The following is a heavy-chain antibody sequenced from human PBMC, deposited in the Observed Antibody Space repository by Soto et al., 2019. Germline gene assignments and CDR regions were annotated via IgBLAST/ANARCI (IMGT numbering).Heavy chain of an antibody. D-gene: IGHD2-2*01. V-gene: IGHV3-9*01. CDR1: GFTFDDYA. J-gene: IGHJ4*02. Sequence: GGSLRLSCAASGFTFDDYAMHWVRQAPGKGLEWVSGISWNSGSIGYADSVKGRFTISRDNAKNSLYLQMNSLRAEDTALYYCAKDIGSSTSCYVSSWGQGTLVTVSS. CDR2: ISWNSGSI. CDR3: AKDIGSSTSCYVSS.